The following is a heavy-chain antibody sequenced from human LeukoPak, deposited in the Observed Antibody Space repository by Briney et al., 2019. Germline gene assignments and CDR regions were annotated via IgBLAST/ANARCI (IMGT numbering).Heavy chain of an antibody. V-gene: IGHV3-30*02. CDR3: ARDSELVGVINVLDI. Sequence: PGGSLRLSCAASGFTFSSYGMHWVRQAPGKGLEWVAFIRYDGSNKYYADSVKGRFTISRDNSKNTLYLQMNSLRAEDTAVYYCARDSELVGVINVLDIWGQGTLVTVSS. D-gene: IGHD3-10*01. CDR2: IRYDGSNK. CDR1: GFTFSSYG. J-gene: IGHJ3*02.